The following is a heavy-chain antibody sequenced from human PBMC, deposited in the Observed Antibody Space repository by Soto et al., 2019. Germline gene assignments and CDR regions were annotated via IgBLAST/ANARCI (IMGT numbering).Heavy chain of an antibody. CDR2: IIPIFGTA. J-gene: IGHJ4*02. CDR1: GGTFSSYA. D-gene: IGHD1-26*01. Sequence: QVQLVQSGAEVKKPRSSVKVSCKTSGGTFSSYAINWVRQAPGQGLEWMGGIIPIFGTANYAQKFQGRVTITADESTSTAYMELSSLRSEDTAVYYCARARGPLGLLDYWGQGTLVTVSS. CDR3: ARARGPLGLLDY. V-gene: IGHV1-69*01.